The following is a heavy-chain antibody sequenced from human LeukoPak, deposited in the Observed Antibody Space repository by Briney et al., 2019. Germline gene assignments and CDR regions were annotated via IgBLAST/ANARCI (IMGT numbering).Heavy chain of an antibody. CDR1: GYIFRRYW. D-gene: IGHD3-10*01. CDR3: VRGSSGTVVRGVAWAWFDP. V-gene: IGHV3-7*05. Sequence: GGSLRLSCAASGYIFRRYWVSWVRQAPGKGLEWVANINEDGSQKNYVDSVKGRFIISRDNAKNSLYLQMNSLKVEDTAVYYCVRGSSGTVVRGVAWAWFDPWGQGTLVTVSS. J-gene: IGHJ5*02. CDR2: INEDGSQK.